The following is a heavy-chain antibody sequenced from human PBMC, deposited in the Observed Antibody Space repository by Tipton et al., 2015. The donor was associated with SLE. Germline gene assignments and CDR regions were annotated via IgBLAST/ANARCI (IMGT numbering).Heavy chain of an antibody. D-gene: IGHD7-27*01. CDR2: VYDRGTT. CDR3: ARNGPNWGYYYYMDV. J-gene: IGHJ6*03. Sequence: TLSLTCTASGGSFTNYQWNWIRQSPEKGLEWLGYVYDRGTTNYNPSVMSRVIISFDTSKSQVSLKLFSVTAADTAVYYCARNGPNWGYYYYMDVWGKGTTVTVSS. V-gene: IGHV4-59*01. CDR1: GGSFTNYQ.